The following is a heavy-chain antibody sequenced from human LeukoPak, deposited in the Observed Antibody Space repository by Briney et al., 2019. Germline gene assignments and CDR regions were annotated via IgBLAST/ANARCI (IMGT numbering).Heavy chain of an antibody. J-gene: IGHJ5*02. CDR3: ARESITMAYNWFDP. V-gene: IGHV4-38-2*02. Sequence: PSETLSLTCTVSGYSISSGYYWGWIRPPPGKGLEWIGSIYHSGSTYYNPSLKSRVTISVDTSKNQFSLKLSSVTAADTAVYYCARESITMAYNWFDPWGQGTLVTVSS. CDR2: IYHSGST. D-gene: IGHD3-10*01. CDR1: GYSISSGYY.